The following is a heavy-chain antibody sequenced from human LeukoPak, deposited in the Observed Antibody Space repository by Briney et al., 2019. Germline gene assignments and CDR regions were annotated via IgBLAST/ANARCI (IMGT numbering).Heavy chain of an antibody. D-gene: IGHD3-10*01. CDR2: LSTSGRST. V-gene: IGHV3-23*01. J-gene: IGHJ4*02. CDR3: AKYLGVAVAPSVISDS. Sequence: GGSLRRSCAGSGFTFNNFARNWVREAPGKGLEWISALSTSGRSTYYADSVKGRFTISRDNSKNTLYLQMNGLRAEDTAVYYCAKYLGVAVAPSVISDSWGQGTLVTVSS. CDR1: GFTFNNFA.